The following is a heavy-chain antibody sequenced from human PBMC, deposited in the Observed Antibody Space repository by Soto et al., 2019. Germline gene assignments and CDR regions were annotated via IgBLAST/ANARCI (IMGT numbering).Heavy chain of an antibody. V-gene: IGHV4-30-4*01. D-gene: IGHD6-13*01. Sequence: PSETLSLTCTVSGGSISSGDYYWSWIRQPPGKGLEWIGYIYNSGSTYYNPSLKSRVTISLDTSKNQFSLKLSSVTAADTAVYYCARGRFTSSWSYFEYWGQGTLVTVSS. CDR2: IYNSGST. CDR1: GGSISSGDYY. J-gene: IGHJ4*02. CDR3: ARGRFTSSWSYFEY.